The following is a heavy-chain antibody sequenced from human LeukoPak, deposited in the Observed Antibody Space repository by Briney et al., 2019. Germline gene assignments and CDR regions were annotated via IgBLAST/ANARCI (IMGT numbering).Heavy chain of an antibody. J-gene: IGHJ4*02. CDR2: INHSGST. CDR1: GGSFSGYY. D-gene: IGHD3-10*01. CDR3: TTYYYGSGSYRIDY. Sequence: SETLSLTCAVYGGSFSGYYWSWIRQPPGKGLEWIGEINHSGSTNYNPSLKSRVTISVDTSKNQFSLKLSSVTAADTAVYYCTTYYYGSGSYRIDYWGQGTLVTVSS. V-gene: IGHV4-34*01.